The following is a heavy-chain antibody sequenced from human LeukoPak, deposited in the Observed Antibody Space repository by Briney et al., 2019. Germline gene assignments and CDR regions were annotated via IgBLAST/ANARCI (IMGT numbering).Heavy chain of an antibody. CDR3: ERVINWGPAYYFDY. D-gene: IGHD7-27*01. CDR2: IYHSGST. J-gene: IGHJ4*02. Sequence: SQTLSLTCTVSGGSISSGGYYWSWIRQPPGKGLEWIGYIYHSGSTYYNPSLKSRVTISVDRSKNQFSLKLSSVTAADTAVYYCERVINWGPAYYFDYWGQGTLVTVSS. V-gene: IGHV4-30-2*01. CDR1: GGSISSGGYY.